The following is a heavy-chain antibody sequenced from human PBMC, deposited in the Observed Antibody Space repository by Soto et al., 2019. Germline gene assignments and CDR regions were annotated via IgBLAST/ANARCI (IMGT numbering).Heavy chain of an antibody. CDR3: AKDRRGSYHLYYFDY. CDR1: GFTFSSYW. Sequence: GGSLRLSCAASGFTFSSYWMHWVRQAPGKGLVWVSRINSDGSSTSYADSVKGRFTISRDNSKNTLYLQMNSLRAEDTAVYYCAKDRRGSYHLYYFDYWGQGTLVTVSS. J-gene: IGHJ4*02. V-gene: IGHV3-74*01. D-gene: IGHD1-26*01. CDR2: INSDGSST.